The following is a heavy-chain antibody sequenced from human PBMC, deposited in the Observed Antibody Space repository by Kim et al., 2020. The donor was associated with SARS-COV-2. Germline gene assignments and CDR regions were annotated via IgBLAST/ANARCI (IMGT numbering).Heavy chain of an antibody. CDR2: IYSGDKT. J-gene: IGHJ4*02. V-gene: IGHV3-66*01. CDR1: GFTVSSNY. CDR3: ATKLAAAGVV. Sequence: GGSLRLSCAASGFTVSSNYMSWLRQAPGKGLEWLSVIYSGDKTYYVESVKGRLTTSRDNSKNTQYPQMSSLRVEDTAEYYCATKLAAAGVVRGQGTTVT. D-gene: IGHD6-13*01.